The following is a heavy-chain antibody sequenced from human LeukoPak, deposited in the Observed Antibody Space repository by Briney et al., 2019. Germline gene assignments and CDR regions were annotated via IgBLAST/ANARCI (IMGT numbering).Heavy chain of an antibody. CDR1: GASISSNNW. V-gene: IGHV4-4*02. CDR3: ARVYCSSNSCYLDY. Sequence: SETLSLTCAVSGASISSNNWWSWVLQPPGKGLEWIVEIFFTGTTTYNPSLKSRVSMSLDKSKNQFSLNLTSVTAADTAIYYCARVYCSSNSCYLDYWSQGTLVTVSS. D-gene: IGHD2-2*01. CDR2: IFFTGTT. J-gene: IGHJ4*02.